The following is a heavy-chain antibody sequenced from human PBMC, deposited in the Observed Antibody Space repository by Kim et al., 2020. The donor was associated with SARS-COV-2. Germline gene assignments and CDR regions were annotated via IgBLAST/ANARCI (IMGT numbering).Heavy chain of an antibody. V-gene: IGHV4-34*01. Sequence: SETLSLTCAVYVGSLSGYRWAWVRQPPGKGLEWIGEINHSGATNYNPSLKSRVAISIDTAKNQFSLKLNSVTAAETSVYFCARGWAGVVASLILGLGTHYDYYVMDVWGRGTTVTVSS. CDR1: VGSLSGYR. CDR3: ARGWAGVVASLILGLGTHYDYYVMDV. CDR2: INHSGAT. D-gene: IGHD7-27*01. J-gene: IGHJ6*02.